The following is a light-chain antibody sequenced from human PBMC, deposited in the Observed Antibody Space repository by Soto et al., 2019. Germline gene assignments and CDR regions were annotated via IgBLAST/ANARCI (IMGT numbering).Light chain of an antibody. Sequence: QSVLTQPPSVSAAPGQKVTISCSGSSSHIGNNYVSWYQQLPGTAPKLLIYENNKRPSGIPDRFSGSKSGTSATLGITGLQTGDEADYYCGTWDSSLSVLYVSGTGTKVTVL. CDR3: GTWDSSLSVLYV. CDR2: ENN. V-gene: IGLV1-51*02. CDR1: SSHIGNNY. J-gene: IGLJ1*01.